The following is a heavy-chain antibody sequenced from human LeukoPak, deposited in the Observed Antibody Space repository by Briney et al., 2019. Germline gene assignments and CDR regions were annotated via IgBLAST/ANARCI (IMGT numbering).Heavy chain of an antibody. Sequence: RGESLKISCKGSGYSFTSYWIGWVRQMPGKGLEWMGIIYPGDSDTRYSPSFQGQVTISADKAISTAYLQWSSLKASDTAMYYCARLSYSSSLSWWFDPWGQGTLVTVSS. V-gene: IGHV5-51*01. CDR3: ARLSYSSSLSWWFDP. CDR1: GYSFTSYW. CDR2: IYPGDSDT. D-gene: IGHD6-6*01. J-gene: IGHJ5*02.